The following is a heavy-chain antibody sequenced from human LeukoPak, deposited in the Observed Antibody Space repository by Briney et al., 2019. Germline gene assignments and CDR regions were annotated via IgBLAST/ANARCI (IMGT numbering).Heavy chain of an antibody. Sequence: GRSLRLSCAASGFTFSSYAMHWVRQAPGKGLEWVAVISYDGSNKYYADSVKGRFTISRDNSKNTLYLQMNSLRAEDTAVYYCARDLAPNLADIAAAGTAFSYYYGMDVWGQGTTVTVSS. CDR3: ARDLAPNLADIAAAGTAFSYYYGMDV. D-gene: IGHD6-13*01. V-gene: IGHV3-30-3*01. J-gene: IGHJ6*02. CDR2: ISYDGSNK. CDR1: GFTFSSYA.